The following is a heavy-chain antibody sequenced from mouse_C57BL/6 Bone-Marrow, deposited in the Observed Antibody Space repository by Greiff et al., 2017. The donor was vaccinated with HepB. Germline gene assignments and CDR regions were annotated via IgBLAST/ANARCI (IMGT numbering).Heavy chain of an antibody. J-gene: IGHJ2*01. D-gene: IGHD1-1*01. CDR3: ALITTVVEVPYFDY. CDR2: IHPNSGST. CDR1: GYTFTSYW. V-gene: IGHV1-64*01. Sequence: QVHVKQPGAELVKPGASVKLSCKASGYTFTSYWMHWVKQRPGQGLEWIGMIHPNSGSTNYNEKFKSKATLTVDKSSSTAYMQLSSLTSEDSAVYFCALITTVVEVPYFDYWGQGTTLTVSS.